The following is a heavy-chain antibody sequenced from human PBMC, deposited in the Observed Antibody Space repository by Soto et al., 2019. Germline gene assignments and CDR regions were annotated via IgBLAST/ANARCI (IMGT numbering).Heavy chain of an antibody. CDR1: GFIYNDYG. CDR3: ARVPMTRVTRWTWFDP. CDR2: IWHDGSDE. Sequence: QVQLMESGGGVVQPGGSLRLSCTASGFIYNDYGMNWVRQSPGEGLEWVAVIWHDGSDEHYADSVKGRFTISRDNSKNMLYLQMNSLRAEDTAVYYCARVPMTRVTRWTWFDPWGQGTLVTVSS. V-gene: IGHV3-33*01. D-gene: IGHD4-17*01. J-gene: IGHJ5*02.